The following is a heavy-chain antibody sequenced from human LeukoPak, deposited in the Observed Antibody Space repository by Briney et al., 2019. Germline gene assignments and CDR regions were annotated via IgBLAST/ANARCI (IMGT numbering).Heavy chain of an antibody. J-gene: IGHJ4*02. CDR2: IKSRTVGGTI. V-gene: IGHV3-15*01. Sequence: GGSLRLSCAASGLTFSNAWMTWVRQAPGKGLEWVGRIKSRTVGGTIEYATSVKDRFTISRDDSKNTAYLQMSSLRTEDTGVYYCTTELIWGQGTLVTVS. CDR3: TTELI. D-gene: IGHD2-8*01. CDR1: GLTFSNAW.